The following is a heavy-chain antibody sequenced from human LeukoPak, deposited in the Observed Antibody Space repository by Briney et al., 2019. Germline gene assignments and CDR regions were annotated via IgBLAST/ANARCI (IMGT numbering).Heavy chain of an antibody. Sequence: PGGSLRLSCAASGFTFSSCGMHWVRQAPGKGLEWVAVISYDGSNKYYADSVKGRFTISRDNSKNTLFLVMNSLRAEDTAVYYCAKALTSGWYLDAFNIWGQGTMVTVSS. D-gene: IGHD6-19*01. CDR3: AKALTSGWYLDAFNI. CDR2: ISYDGSNK. J-gene: IGHJ3*02. CDR1: GFTFSSCG. V-gene: IGHV3-30*18.